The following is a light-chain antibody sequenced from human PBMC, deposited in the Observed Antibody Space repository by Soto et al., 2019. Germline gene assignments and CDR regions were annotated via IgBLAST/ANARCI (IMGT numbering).Light chain of an antibody. CDR2: DAS. CDR3: QQLNTYPLT. J-gene: IGKJ4*01. Sequence: DIHITHSPSSVSSSVLDIFSITCLASQSISTWLAWYQQKPGKAPKLLIYDASSLESGVPSRFSGSGSGTEYTLTIGSLQPEDFATYYCQQLNTYPLTFGGGTKVDIK. V-gene: IGKV1-5*01. CDR1: QSISTW.